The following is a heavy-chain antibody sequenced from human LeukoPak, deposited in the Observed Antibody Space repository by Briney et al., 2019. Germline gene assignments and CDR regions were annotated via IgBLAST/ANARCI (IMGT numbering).Heavy chain of an antibody. CDR2: ISSGGST. J-gene: IGHJ5*02. CDR3: VSDLCGGDDQ. V-gene: IGHV3-23*01. Sequence: GGSLRLSCAASGFTFSNYGMTWVRQAPGKGLEWVSSISSGGSTYYADSVKGRFTISRDNAKDTLYLQMSSLRDEDTAVYYCVSDLCGGDDQWGRGTLVTVSS. D-gene: IGHD3-3*01. CDR1: GFTFSNYG.